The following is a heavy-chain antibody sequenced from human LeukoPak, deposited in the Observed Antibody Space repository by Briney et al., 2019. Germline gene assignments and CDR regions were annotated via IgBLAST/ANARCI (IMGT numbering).Heavy chain of an antibody. D-gene: IGHD3-10*01. V-gene: IGHV5-51*01. J-gene: IGHJ4*02. Sequence: GESLKISCQVSGYIFTHYWIGWARQMPGKGLESMGIIYPADSDTTYSPSFQGQVTISADKSISTVYLQWSSLKASDTAMYYCARQSRDGSKTRGYYFDYWGQETLVTVSS. CDR3: ARQSRDGSKTRGYYFDY. CDR2: IYPADSDT. CDR1: GYIFTHYW.